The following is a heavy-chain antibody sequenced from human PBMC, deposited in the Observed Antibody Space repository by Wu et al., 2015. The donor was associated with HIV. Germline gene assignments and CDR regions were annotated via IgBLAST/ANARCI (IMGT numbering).Heavy chain of an antibody. CDR2: IIPIFGTS. CDR3: ARGTGDYYRGLLDY. D-gene: IGHD4-17*01. Sequence: QVQLVQSGAEVKKPGSSVKVSCKASGGTFSNYAISWVRQAPGQGLEWMGGIIPIFGTSNYAQKFQGRVTITADESTGTSYMDLSSLRSEDTALYFCARGTGDYYRGLLDYWGQGTLVTVSS. V-gene: IGHV1-69*12. CDR1: GGTFSNYA. J-gene: IGHJ4*02.